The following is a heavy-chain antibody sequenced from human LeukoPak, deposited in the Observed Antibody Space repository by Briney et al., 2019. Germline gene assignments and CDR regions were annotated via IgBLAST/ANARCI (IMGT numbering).Heavy chain of an antibody. J-gene: IGHJ5*02. D-gene: IGHD6-19*01. CDR3: ARVLGDSGWYLGWFDP. Sequence: GGSLRLSCAASGFTFSSYAMHWVRQAPGKGLEWVAVIWYDGSDKYYADSVKGRFTISRDNSKNTLYLQMNSLRVEDTAVYYCARVLGDSGWYLGWFDPWGQGTLVTVSS. CDR1: GFTFSSYA. V-gene: IGHV3-33*08. CDR2: IWYDGSDK.